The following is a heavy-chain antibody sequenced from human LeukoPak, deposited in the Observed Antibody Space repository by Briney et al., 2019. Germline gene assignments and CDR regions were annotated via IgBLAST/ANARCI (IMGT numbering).Heavy chain of an antibody. V-gene: IGHV4-59*01. J-gene: IGHJ4*02. CDR1: GGSISIYY. Sequence: SETLSLTCTVAGGSISIYYWSWIRQPPGNGPECIGYIYYSGSTNYNPSLKSRVTISVETPKNQFSRKLSAVAPAATTVIYRSPQLGWGQLASWGQGTLVTVSS. CDR3: SPQLGWGQLAS. D-gene: IGHD6-6*01. CDR2: IYYSGST.